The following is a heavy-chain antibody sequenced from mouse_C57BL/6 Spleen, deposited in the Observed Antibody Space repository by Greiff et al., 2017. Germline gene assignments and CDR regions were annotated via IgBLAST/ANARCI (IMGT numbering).Heavy chain of an antibody. CDR3: AREGNPAQAFDY. J-gene: IGHJ2*01. D-gene: IGHD3-2*02. CDR2: INPNNGGT. CDR1: GYTFTDYN. Sequence: EVKVVESGPELVKPGASVKIPCKASGYTFTDYNMDWVKQSHGKSLEWIGDINPNNGGTIYNQKFKGKATLTVDKSSSTAYMELRSLASEDTAVYYCAREGNPAQAFDYWGQGTTLTVSS. V-gene: IGHV1-18*01.